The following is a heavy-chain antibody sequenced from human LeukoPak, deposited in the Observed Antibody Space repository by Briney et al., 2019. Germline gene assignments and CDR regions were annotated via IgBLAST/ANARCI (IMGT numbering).Heavy chain of an antibody. CDR2: INSDGSST. J-gene: IGHJ6*02. D-gene: IGHD3-9*01. V-gene: IGHV3-74*01. CDR1: GFTFSSYW. CDR3: ARANYDILTGYYTFYYYYGMDV. Sequence: GGSLRLSCAASGFTFSSYWMHWVRQAPGKGLVWVSRINSDGSSTSYADSVKGRFTISRDNAKNTLYLQMNSLRAEDTAVYYCARANYDILTGYYTFYYYYGMDVWGQGTTVTVSS.